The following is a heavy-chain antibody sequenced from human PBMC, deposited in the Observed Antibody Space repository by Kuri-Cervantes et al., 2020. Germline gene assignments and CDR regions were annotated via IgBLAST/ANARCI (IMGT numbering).Heavy chain of an antibody. CDR3: ARDRGVIPLIDY. CDR1: GYTFTSYG. V-gene: IGHV1-18*01. J-gene: IGHJ4*02. Sequence: SVKVSCKASGYTFTSYGISWVRQAPGQGLEWMRWISAYNGNTNYAQKLQGRVTMTRDTSISTAYMELSRLRSDDTAVYYCARDRGVIPLIDYWGQGTLVTVSS. CDR2: ISAYNGNT. D-gene: IGHD3-10*01.